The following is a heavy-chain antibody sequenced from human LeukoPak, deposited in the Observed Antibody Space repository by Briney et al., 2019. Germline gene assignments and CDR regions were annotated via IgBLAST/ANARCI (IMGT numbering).Heavy chain of an antibody. CDR3: ARRGMGGATDY. Sequence: PGGSLRLSCAASGFTFSSYWMHWVRHAPEKGLLWVSRINSDGSSTSYTDSVKGRFTLSRDKAQNTLYLQMSSLRAEDTAVYYCARRGMGGATDYWGQGTLVTVSS. V-gene: IGHV3-74*01. CDR2: INSDGSST. D-gene: IGHD1-26*01. CDR1: GFTFSSYW. J-gene: IGHJ4*02.